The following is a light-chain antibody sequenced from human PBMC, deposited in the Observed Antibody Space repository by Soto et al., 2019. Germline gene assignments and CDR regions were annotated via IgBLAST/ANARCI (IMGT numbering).Light chain of an antibody. J-gene: IGLJ1*01. CDR2: DVT. CDR3: GSITRSSTSV. Sequence: QSALSQPASVSGSPGQSITISCTGTGSDVGGFEYVSWYQHQPGKPPKLIIYDVTKRPSGVSNRFSGSKSGNTASLTISGIQAEDEGDYYCGSITRSSTSVFGTGTKLTVL. CDR1: GSDVGGFEY. V-gene: IGLV2-14*01.